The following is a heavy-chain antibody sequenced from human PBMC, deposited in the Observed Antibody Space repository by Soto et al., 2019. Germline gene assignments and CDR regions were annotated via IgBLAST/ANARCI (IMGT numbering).Heavy chain of an antibody. CDR1: GYTFTRYG. Sequence: QVQLVQSGAEVKKPGASVKVSCKASGYTFTRYGITWVRQARGQGLEWMGWINGYNGNTKYAQKLQGRVTMTTDTSTSTAYMELSSLTSDDTAVYYCAREGDYPYYYYGMDVWGQGTTVTVSS. J-gene: IGHJ6*02. CDR3: AREGDYPYYYYGMDV. CDR2: INGYNGNT. V-gene: IGHV1-18*01. D-gene: IGHD4-17*01.